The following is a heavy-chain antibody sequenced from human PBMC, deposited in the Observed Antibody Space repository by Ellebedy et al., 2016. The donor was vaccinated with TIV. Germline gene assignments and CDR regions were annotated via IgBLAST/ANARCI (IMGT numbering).Heavy chain of an antibody. J-gene: IGHJ4*02. Sequence: GESLKISCKGSGSSFSSFWIGWLRQMPGKGLEWMGIIYPGDSDTRYSPSFQGQVTISADKSISTAYLQWSSLKASDTAMYYCARALTYDILTGYRYWGQGTLVTVSS. CDR1: GSSFSSFW. CDR3: ARALTYDILTGYRY. V-gene: IGHV5-51*01. D-gene: IGHD3-9*01. CDR2: IYPGDSDT.